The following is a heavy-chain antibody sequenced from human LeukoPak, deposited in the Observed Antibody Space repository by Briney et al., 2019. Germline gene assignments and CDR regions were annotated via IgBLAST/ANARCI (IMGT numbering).Heavy chain of an antibody. Sequence: GGSLRLSCAASGFXFSNSDIHWVRQAPGKGLEWVSAIGTGGDTYYPDSVKGRFTISRENAKNSLYLQMNSLRAGDTAVYYCASEGPSSDGYDWYFDLWGRGTLVTVSS. D-gene: IGHD6-19*01. J-gene: IGHJ2*01. CDR3: ASEGPSSDGYDWYFDL. V-gene: IGHV3-13*01. CDR1: GFXFSNSD. CDR2: IGTGGDT.